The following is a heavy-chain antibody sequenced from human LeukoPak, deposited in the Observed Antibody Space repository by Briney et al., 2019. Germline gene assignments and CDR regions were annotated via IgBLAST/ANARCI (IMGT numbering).Heavy chain of an antibody. V-gene: IGHV3-74*01. J-gene: IGHJ2*01. CDR1: GFTLSGYW. Sequence: RGSLRLSCAASGFTLSGYWMQWVRQTPREGVVWVSRIDNDGWDTNYEHSPKGRCTLSRDNAKNTLYLQINSLRAPGTAVYYLARTSDTRGRLYWYFDLWGRGTLVTVSS. CDR2: IDNDGWDT. D-gene: IGHD3-22*01. CDR3: ARTSDTRGRLYWYFDL.